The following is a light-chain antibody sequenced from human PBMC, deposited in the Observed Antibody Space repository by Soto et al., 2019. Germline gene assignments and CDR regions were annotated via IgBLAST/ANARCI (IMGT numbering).Light chain of an antibody. CDR1: QSVSSSY. Sequence: EIVLTQSPGTLSLSPGARATLSCRASQSVSSSYLAWYQQKPGQAPRLRIYGASSRATGIPDRFSGSGSGTDFTLTISRLEPEDFAVYYCQQYGSSPFTFGPGTKVEIK. V-gene: IGKV3-20*01. CDR3: QQYGSSPFT. J-gene: IGKJ3*01. CDR2: GAS.